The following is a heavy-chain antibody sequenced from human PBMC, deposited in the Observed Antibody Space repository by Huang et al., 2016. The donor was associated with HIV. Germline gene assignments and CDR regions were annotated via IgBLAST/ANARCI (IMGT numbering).Heavy chain of an antibody. V-gene: IGHV4-34*01. CDR2: INHSEGN. CDR3: ARGQGGYYYYYMDV. Sequence: QVQLQQWGAGLLRPSETLSLTCAVYGGSFSGYYGTWIRQPPGKGLEWIGEINHSEGNNYNPSLKSRVTISGDTSRNQFSLTLTSVTAADTAVYYCARGQGGYYYYYMDVWGKGTTVTVSS. CDR1: GGSFSGYY. J-gene: IGHJ6*03.